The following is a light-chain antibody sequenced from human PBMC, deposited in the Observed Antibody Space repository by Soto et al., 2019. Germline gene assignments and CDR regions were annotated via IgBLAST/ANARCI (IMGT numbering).Light chain of an antibody. CDR3: LQDYGDSWT. V-gene: IGKV1-6*01. CDR1: RDVGSD. CDR2: AAS. Sequence: QMTQSPSSLSASVGVEIIITCRASRDVGSDVSWYQQKPGQAPKLLIYAASNLYTGVPSRFGGSRSGTEFTLTISSLQPEDFASYYCLQDYGDSWTFGQGTKVDIK. J-gene: IGKJ1*01.